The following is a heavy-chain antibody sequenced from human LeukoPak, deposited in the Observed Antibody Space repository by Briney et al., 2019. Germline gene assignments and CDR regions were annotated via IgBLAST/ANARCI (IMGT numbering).Heavy chain of an antibody. CDR2: TYTSGST. J-gene: IGHJ4*02. V-gene: IGHV4-61*02. D-gene: IGHD2-2*01. Sequence: PSETLSLTCTVSGGSISSASYYWSWIRQPAGKGLEWIGRTYTSGSTNYNPSLKNRVTISVDTSKNQFSLKLSAVTAADTAVYYCASTYCTSNSCYGHCDFWGQGTLVTVSS. CDR3: ASTYCTSNSCYGHCDF. CDR1: GGSISSASYY.